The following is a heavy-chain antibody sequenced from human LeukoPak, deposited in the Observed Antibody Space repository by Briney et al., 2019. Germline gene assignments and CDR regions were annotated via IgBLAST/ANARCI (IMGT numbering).Heavy chain of an antibody. J-gene: IGHJ4*02. D-gene: IGHD3-22*01. CDR1: GFTFSNAW. V-gene: IGHV3-15*01. CDR2: IKSKTDGGTT. Sequence: PGGSLRLSCAASGFTFSNAWMSWVRQAPGKGLEWVGRIKSKTDGGTTDYAAPVKGRFTISRDDSKNTLYLQMNSLKTEDTAVYYCTTAPYPLYYYDSSGSGSYWGQGTLVTVSS. CDR3: TTAPYPLYYYDSSGSGSY.